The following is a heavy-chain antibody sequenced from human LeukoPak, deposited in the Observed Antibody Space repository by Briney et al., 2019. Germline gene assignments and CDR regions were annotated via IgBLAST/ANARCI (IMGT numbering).Heavy chain of an antibody. CDR1: VYTFTNYG. Sequence: ASVKVSFKSSVYTFTNYGISWVRQAPAQGLEWMGWISISKGNTIHGQKLLDRVTMTRDTSTSTAYMELRSLRSDDTAVYYCARDKRYALDIWGQGTMVTVSS. CDR2: ISISKGNT. V-gene: IGHV1-18*01. CDR3: ARDKRYALDI. J-gene: IGHJ3*02. D-gene: IGHD6-25*01.